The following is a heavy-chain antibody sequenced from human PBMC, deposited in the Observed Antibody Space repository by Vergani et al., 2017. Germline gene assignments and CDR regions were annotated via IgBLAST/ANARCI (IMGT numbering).Heavy chain of an antibody. CDR1: GYTFTGSY. CDR2: INPNSGGT. J-gene: IGHJ4*02. CDR3: ARLTYYYGSGSYPYYFDY. V-gene: IGHV1-2*02. Sequence: QVQLVQSGAEVKKPGASVKVSCKASGYTFTGSYMHWVRQAPGQGLEWMGWINPNSGGTNYAQKFQGRVTMTRDTSISTAYMELSRLRSDDTAVYYCARLTYYYGSGSYPYYFDYWGQGTLVTVSS. D-gene: IGHD3-10*01.